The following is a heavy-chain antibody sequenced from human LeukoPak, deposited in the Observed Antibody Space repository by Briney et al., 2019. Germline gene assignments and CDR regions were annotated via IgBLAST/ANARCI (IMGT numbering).Heavy chain of an antibody. CDR3: ARDRYDSSGDYYFDY. J-gene: IGHJ4*02. CDR1: GGTFSSYA. D-gene: IGHD3-22*01. CDR2: IIPIFGTA. V-gene: IGHV1-69*13. Sequence: SVKVSCKASGGTFSSYAISWVRQAPGQGLEWMGGIIPIFGTANYVQKFQGRVTITADESTSTAYMELSSLRSEDTAVYYCARDRYDSSGDYYFDYWGQGTLVTVSS.